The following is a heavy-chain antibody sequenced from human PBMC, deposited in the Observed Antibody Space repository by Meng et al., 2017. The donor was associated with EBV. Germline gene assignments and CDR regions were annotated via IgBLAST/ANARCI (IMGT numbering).Heavy chain of an antibody. D-gene: IGHD4-11*01. Sequence: QVQQQESGPGLVKPSETLSPTGTVSGGSVNNESYYWGWIRQPPGKGLEYIGYIYYTGSTNYNSSLKSRVTISLDKSKNQFSLKLTSLTAADTAIYYCARGDYTNYPRWFDPWGQGTLVTVSS. V-gene: IGHV4-61*01. J-gene: IGHJ5*02. CDR3: ARGDYTNYPRWFDP. CDR2: IYYTGST. CDR1: GGSVNNESYY.